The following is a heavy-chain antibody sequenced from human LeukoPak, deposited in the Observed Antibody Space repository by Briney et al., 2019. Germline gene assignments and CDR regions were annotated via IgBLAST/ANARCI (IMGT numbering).Heavy chain of an antibody. J-gene: IGHJ3*02. Sequence: GASVKVSCKASGGTFSSYEISWVRQAPGQGLEWMGGIIPMFGTENNAQKFQGRVTVTADEPTSTVYMELRSLRSEDTAVYYCARDGVVPCSGGTCFGAGLAFDIWGQGTMVTVS. CDR2: IIPMFGTE. CDR1: GGTFSSYE. V-gene: IGHV1-69*13. D-gene: IGHD2-15*01. CDR3: ARDGVVPCSGGTCFGAGLAFDI.